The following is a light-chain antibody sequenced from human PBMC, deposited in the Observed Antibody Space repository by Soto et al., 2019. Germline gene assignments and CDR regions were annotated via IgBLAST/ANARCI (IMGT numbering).Light chain of an antibody. CDR3: GSYIVAIKFFV. J-gene: IGLJ1*01. CDR1: SNDVGGHRY. CDR2: EGT. V-gene: IGLV2-8*01. Sequence: QSVLTQPPSASGSPGQSVNISCIGTSNDVGGHRYVSWYQQYPGKAPRIIIYEGTKRPSGVPDRFSGSKSGNTASLTVSGLQAEDEADYYCGSYIVAIKFFVFGTGTKLTVL.